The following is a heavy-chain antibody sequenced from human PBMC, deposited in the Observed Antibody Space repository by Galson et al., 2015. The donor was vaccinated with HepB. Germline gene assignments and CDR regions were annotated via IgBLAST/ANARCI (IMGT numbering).Heavy chain of an antibody. V-gene: IGHV3-15*07. D-gene: IGHD1-1*01. CDR2: IKSKSDGATT. J-gene: IGHJ5*02. Sequence: SLRLSCAASGFSFSNVWMNWVRQAPGKGLEWVGRIKSKSDGATTDYAAPVKGRFTISRDDSKNTLYLQMNSLKTEDTGVYYCKGDGTQLITWFDPWGQGTLVTVSS. CDR1: GFSFSNVW. CDR3: KGDGTQLITWFDP.